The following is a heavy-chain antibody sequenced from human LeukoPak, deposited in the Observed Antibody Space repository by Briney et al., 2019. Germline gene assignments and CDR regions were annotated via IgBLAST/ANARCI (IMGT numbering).Heavy chain of an antibody. CDR1: GFTFSSYG. CDR2: IHFDGSNE. Sequence: GGSLRLSCAASGFTFSSYGMHWVRQAPAKGLEWVAFIHFDGSNEYYADSVKGRFTISRDNSKNTLYLQMNSLRAQDTAVYYCAKPGVRGVLNEYYFDYWGQGTLVTVSS. V-gene: IGHV3-30*02. CDR3: AKPGVRGVLNEYYFDY. D-gene: IGHD3-10*01. J-gene: IGHJ4*02.